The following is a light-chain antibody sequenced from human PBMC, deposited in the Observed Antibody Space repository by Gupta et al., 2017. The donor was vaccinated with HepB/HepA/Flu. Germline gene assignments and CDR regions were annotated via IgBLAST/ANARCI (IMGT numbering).Light chain of an antibody. CDR1: QSISSW. Sequence: DIQMPQSPSTLSASVGDRVTITCRASQSISSWLAWYQQKPGKAPKLLIYKASSLESGVPSRFSGSGSGTEFTLTISSLQPDDFATYYCQQYNSYSGITFGQGTRLEIK. CDR3: QQYNSYSGIT. CDR2: KAS. J-gene: IGKJ5*01. V-gene: IGKV1-5*03.